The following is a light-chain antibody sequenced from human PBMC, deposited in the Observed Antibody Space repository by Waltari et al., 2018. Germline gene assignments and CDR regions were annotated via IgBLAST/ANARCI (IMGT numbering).Light chain of an antibody. CDR3: LQYLSSPHT. V-gene: IGKV3-20*01. CDR1: QSVSSS. CDR2: GAS. J-gene: IGKJ2*01. Sequence: EIVLTQSPDTLSSSPGERATLSCRASQSVSSSLAWSHQKPGQAPRRLFYGASNRATGIPDRFSGSGSGTDFTLTISRLEPEDFVVYYCLQYLSSPHTFGQGTKLEIK.